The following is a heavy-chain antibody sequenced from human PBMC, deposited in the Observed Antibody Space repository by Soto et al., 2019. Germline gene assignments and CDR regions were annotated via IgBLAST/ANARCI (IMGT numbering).Heavy chain of an antibody. CDR2: ISGTGGNT. V-gene: IGHV3-23*01. CDR1: GFTFSTYA. Sequence: RGSLVLSCASSGFTFSTYAMDWVRQAPGKGLEWVSAISGTGGNTYYADSVKGRFTISRDNSKNTLYLQMNSLRAEDTAEYFCAKIEANIPPHFDYWGQGTMVTVSS. CDR3: AKIEANIPPHFDY. J-gene: IGHJ4*02.